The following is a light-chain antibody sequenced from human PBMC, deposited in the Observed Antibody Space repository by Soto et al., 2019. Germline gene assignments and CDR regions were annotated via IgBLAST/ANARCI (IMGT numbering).Light chain of an antibody. V-gene: IGKV3-15*01. CDR3: QQYNNWPIT. J-gene: IGKJ4*01. Sequence: EIVMTQSPATLSVSPGDRATLSCRASQTVLTNLAWYQQKPGQAPRLLIYGASTRGTGIPARFSGSGSGTEFTLTISSLQSEDFAVYYCQQYNNWPITFGGGTKVEIK. CDR1: QTVLTN. CDR2: GAS.